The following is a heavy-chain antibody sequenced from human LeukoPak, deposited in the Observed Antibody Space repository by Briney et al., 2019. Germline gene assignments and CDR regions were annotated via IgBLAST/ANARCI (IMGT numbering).Heavy chain of an antibody. CDR3: ARAGQWPAPQQIDY. Sequence: GGALRLSCVGSGFSFSRYWMTWVRQAPGKGVERGADIKQDGSETYYVDSVKGRFTIYRDNAENSVYMQMNSLRAEDTAVYYCARAGQWPAPQQIDYWGHGTLVTGSS. CDR1: GFSFSRYW. J-gene: IGHJ4*01. CDR2: IKQDGSET. D-gene: IGHD6-19*01. V-gene: IGHV3-7*01.